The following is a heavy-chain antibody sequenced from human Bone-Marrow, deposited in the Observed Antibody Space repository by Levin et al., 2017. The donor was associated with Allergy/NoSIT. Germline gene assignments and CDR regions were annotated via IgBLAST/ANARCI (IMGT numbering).Heavy chain of an antibody. CDR2: ISSSYSGSTI. J-gene: IGHJ4*02. V-gene: IGHV3-11*01. D-gene: IGHD5-18*01. Sequence: PGESLKISCAASGFNFSDYYMSWIRQAPGKGLEWVSYISSSYSGSTIHYADSVKGRFTISRNNAKNSLYLQMSSLRAEDTAVYYCARGGVGYSQGLRVHYWGQGTLVTVSS. CDR3: ARGGVGYSQGLRVHY. CDR1: GFNFSDYY.